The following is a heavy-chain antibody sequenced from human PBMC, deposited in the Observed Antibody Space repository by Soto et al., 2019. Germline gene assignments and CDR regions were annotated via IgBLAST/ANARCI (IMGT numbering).Heavy chain of an antibody. J-gene: IGHJ4*02. CDR3: AVDDWGPAHF. D-gene: IGHD2-2*01. V-gene: IGHV3-66*01. CDR2: IYTGGIT. CDR1: GFTLSDNY. Sequence: PGGSLRLSCAASGFTLSDNYMSWVRQAPGRGLQWLSVIYTGGITYSADSVKDRFSISRDDSKNTLYLHMNSLRAEDTAVYYCAVDDWGPAHFRGRGTLVTVSS.